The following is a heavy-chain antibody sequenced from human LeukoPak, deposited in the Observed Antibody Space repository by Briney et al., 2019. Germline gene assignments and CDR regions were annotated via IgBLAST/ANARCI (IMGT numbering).Heavy chain of an antibody. CDR3: ARGPRSFDY. V-gene: IGHV3-7*05. CDR1: GFTFSSYW. J-gene: IGHJ4*01. Sequence: GGSLRLSCAASGFTFSSYWMSWVRQAPGKGLEWVANIKPDGSEKYYVASVRGRFTISRDNAKNSLYQQMNSLRAEDTAVFYCARGPRSFDYWGQGALVTVSS. CDR2: IKPDGSEK.